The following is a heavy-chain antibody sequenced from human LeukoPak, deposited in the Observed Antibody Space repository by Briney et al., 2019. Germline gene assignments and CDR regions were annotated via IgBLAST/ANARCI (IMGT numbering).Heavy chain of an antibody. CDR1: GGSFSGYY. V-gene: IGHV4-34*01. CDR2: ISHSGST. Sequence: SETLSLTCAVYGGSFSGYYWSWIRQPPGKGLEWIGEISHSGSTNYNPSLKSRVTISVDTSKNQFSLQLNSVTPEDTAVYYCAREGPVYSSSWYYFDYWGQGTLVTVSS. D-gene: IGHD6-13*01. J-gene: IGHJ4*02. CDR3: AREGPVYSSSWYYFDY.